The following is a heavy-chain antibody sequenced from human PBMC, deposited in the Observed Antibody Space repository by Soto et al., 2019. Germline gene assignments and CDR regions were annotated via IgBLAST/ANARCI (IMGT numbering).Heavy chain of an antibody. Sequence: QVQLVQSGAEVKKPGSSVKVSCKASGGAFRSYTISWVRQAPGQGREWMGGITPIVGAADYEQKFEGRFTISADKSTTTAYMELSNLTSEDTAVYYCARDDIAVVNRVGMVVWGQATTVIVSS. CDR2: ITPIVGAA. CDR1: GGAFRSYT. J-gene: IGHJ6*02. V-gene: IGHV1-69*06. D-gene: IGHD6-19*01. CDR3: ARDDIAVVNRVGMVV.